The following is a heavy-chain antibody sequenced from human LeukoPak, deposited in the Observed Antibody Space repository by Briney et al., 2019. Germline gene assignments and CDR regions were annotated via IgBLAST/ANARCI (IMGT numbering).Heavy chain of an antibody. J-gene: IGHJ6*03. D-gene: IGHD3-16*01. Sequence: PGGSLRLSCAAPGFTFSSYAMSWVRQAPGKGLEWVSGISGSGGGRYYADSVKGRFTISRDNSKNTLYLQMNNLRAEDTAVYYCAKGVDASGIYYYFYMDVWGKGTTVTVSS. CDR2: ISGSGGGR. V-gene: IGHV3-23*01. CDR3: AKGVDASGIYYYFYMDV. CDR1: GFTFSSYA.